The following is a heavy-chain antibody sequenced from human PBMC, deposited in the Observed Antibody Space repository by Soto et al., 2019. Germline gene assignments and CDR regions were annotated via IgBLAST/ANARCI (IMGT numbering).Heavy chain of an antibody. CDR3: AKVGIGMFSHKHHFDH. J-gene: IGHJ4*02. Sequence: EVQLLDSGGDLAQSGGSLRLSCTASGFTFSSFGMAWVRQAPGKGLEWVSAISGSGDSSYYADSVKDRFTISRDNPTNTLYLQMNNLRAEDTAVYYCAKVGIGMFSHKHHFDHWGQGTQVTVSS. CDR2: ISGSGDSS. D-gene: IGHD2-2*03. CDR1: GFTFSSFG. V-gene: IGHV3-23*01.